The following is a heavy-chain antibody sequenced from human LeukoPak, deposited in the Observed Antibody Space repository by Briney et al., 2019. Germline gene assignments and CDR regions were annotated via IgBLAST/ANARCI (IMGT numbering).Heavy chain of an antibody. D-gene: IGHD1-1*01. CDR2: ISYDGSNK. CDR1: GFTFSSYA. Sequence: PGRSLRLSCAASGFTFSSYAMHWVRQAPGKGLEWVAVISYDGSNKYYADSVKGRFTISRDNSKNTLYLQMNSLSAEDTAVYYCAKDRTTSSRIFDYWGQGTLVTVSS. J-gene: IGHJ4*02. V-gene: IGHV3-30-3*01. CDR3: AKDRTTSSRIFDY.